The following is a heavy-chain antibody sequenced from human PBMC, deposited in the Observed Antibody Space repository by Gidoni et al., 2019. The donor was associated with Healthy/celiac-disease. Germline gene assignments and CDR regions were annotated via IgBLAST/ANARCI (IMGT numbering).Heavy chain of an antibody. Sequence: EVQLVESGGGLVKPGGSLRLSCAASGFTFISYLINWVRQAPGKGLEWVSSISSSSSYIYYADAVKGRFTISRDNAKNSLYLQMNSLRAEDTAVYYCARDIVVVPAAIYYYYGMDVWGQGTTVTVSS. CDR3: ARDIVVVPAAIYYYYGMDV. CDR2: ISSSSSYI. V-gene: IGHV3-21*01. J-gene: IGHJ6*02. CDR1: GFTFISYL. D-gene: IGHD2-2*02.